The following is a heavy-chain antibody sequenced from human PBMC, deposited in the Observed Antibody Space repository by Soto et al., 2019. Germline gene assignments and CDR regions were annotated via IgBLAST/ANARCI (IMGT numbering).Heavy chain of an antibody. D-gene: IGHD2-21*01. Sequence: QVQLVQSGAELKKPGSSVKVSCEASGGSFTSYSFTWVRQAPGQGLEWMGRIIPIQGKANYALKFQDRVTITADRSTRTVYMELTSLRPEVTAVYFCAKSLLFVDHGYMDVWCKGTTVTVSS. V-gene: IGHV1-69*02. J-gene: IGHJ6*03. CDR1: GGSFTSYS. CDR3: AKSLLFVDHGYMDV. CDR2: IIPIQGKA.